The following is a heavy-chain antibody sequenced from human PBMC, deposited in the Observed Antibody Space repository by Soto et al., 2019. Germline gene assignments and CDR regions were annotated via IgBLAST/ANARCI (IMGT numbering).Heavy chain of an antibody. CDR2: INHSGST. V-gene: IGHV4-34*01. CDR3: ARSRTGAARRGNWFDP. CDR1: GGSFSVYY. D-gene: IGHD6-6*01. Sequence: PSETLCITCAFYGGSFSVYYWSWIRQPPGKGLEWIGEINHSGSTNYNPSLKSRVTISVDTSKNQFSLKLSSVTAADTAVYYCARSRTGAARRGNWFDPWGQGTLVTVSS. J-gene: IGHJ5*02.